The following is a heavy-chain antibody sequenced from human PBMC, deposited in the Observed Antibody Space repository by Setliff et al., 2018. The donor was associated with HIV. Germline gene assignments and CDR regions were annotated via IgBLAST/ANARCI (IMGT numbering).Heavy chain of an antibody. J-gene: IGHJ6*03. D-gene: IGHD6-19*01. CDR1: GGSFSGYY. Sequence: SETLSLTCAVYGGSFSGYYRSWIRQTPGKGLAWIGEINHSGITKYNPSLKRRVTISVDTSKNQFSLKLRSVTTADTAVYYCARVPGYSSGTSYMDVWGKGTTVTVSS. CDR2: INHSGIT. V-gene: IGHV4-34*01. CDR3: ARVPGYSSGTSYMDV.